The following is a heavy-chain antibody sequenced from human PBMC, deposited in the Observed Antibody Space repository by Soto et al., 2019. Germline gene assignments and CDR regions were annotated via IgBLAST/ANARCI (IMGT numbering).Heavy chain of an antibody. CDR2: IKQDGSEK. Sequence: GGSLRLSCAASGFTFSSYWMSWVRQAPGKGLEWVANIKQDGSEKYYVDSMKGRFTISRDNAKNSLYLQMNSLRAEDTAVYYCAREYSSTRYYYYYMDVWGKGTTVTVSS. CDR1: GFTFSSYW. D-gene: IGHD2-2*01. V-gene: IGHV3-7*03. J-gene: IGHJ6*03. CDR3: AREYSSTRYYYYYMDV.